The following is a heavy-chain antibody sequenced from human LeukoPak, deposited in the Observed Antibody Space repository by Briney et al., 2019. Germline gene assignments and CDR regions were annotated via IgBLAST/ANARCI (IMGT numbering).Heavy chain of an antibody. CDR1: GGSISSYY. V-gene: IGHV4-59*08. CDR2: IYYSGST. J-gene: IGHJ1*01. Sequence: SETLSLTCTVSGGSISSYYWSWIRQPPGKGLEWIGYIYYSGSTNYNPSLKSRVTISVDTSKNQFSLKLSSVTAADTAVYYCARHETMSSWYQYFQHWGQGTLVTVSS. CDR3: ARHETMSSWYQYFQH. D-gene: IGHD6-13*01.